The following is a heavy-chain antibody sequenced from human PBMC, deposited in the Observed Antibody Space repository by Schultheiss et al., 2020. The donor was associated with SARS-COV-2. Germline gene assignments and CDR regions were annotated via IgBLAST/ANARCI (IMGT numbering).Heavy chain of an antibody. Sequence: ASVKVSCKTSGYTFTTHVIQWVRQAPGQSLEWMGWITTGDGNPRYSQKFQGRVTMTRDTSTSTVYMELSSLRSEDTAVYYCARGYYYDYDYWGQGTLVTVSS. J-gene: IGHJ4*02. CDR1: GYTFTTHV. CDR2: ITTGDGNP. D-gene: IGHD3-10*01. V-gene: IGHV1-3*04. CDR3: ARGYYYDYDY.